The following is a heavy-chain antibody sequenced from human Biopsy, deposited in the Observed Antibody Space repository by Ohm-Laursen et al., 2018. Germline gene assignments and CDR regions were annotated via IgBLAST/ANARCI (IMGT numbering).Heavy chain of an antibody. CDR3: ARDYGSGSLFDP. J-gene: IGHJ5*02. D-gene: IGHD2-15*01. V-gene: IGHV4-31*03. Sequence: PSQTLSLTCTVSGDSISGGGYYWSWIRQHPGKGLEWIGYIHYMGSTNYNPFLKSRVTISVDTSKNQFSLRLTSVTAADTAVYYCARDYGSGSLFDPWGQGTLVTVSS. CDR1: GDSISGGGYY. CDR2: IHYMGST.